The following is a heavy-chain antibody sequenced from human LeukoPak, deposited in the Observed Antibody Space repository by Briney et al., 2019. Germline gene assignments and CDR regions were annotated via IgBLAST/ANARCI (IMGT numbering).Heavy chain of an antibody. V-gene: IGHV3-33*06. CDR3: ANNGVSPNYYYGMNV. Sequence: GGSLRLSCATFGFTFSSYGMHWVRQAPGKGLEWVAVIWYDGSNIHYADSVQGRFTISRDSSKNMLYLQMNSLRAEDTGVYYCANNGVSPNYYYGMNVWGQGTTVTVSS. CDR1: GFTFSSYG. CDR2: IWYDGSNI. J-gene: IGHJ6*02. D-gene: IGHD2-8*01.